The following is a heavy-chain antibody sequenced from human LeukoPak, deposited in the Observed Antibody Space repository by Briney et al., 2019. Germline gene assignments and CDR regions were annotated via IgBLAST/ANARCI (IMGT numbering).Heavy chain of an antibody. D-gene: IGHD4-17*01. J-gene: IGHJ3*02. Sequence: GGSLRLSCAASGFTFTSYAMSWVRHAPGKGLEWASGISGSGGSTYYADSVKGRFTISRDNSKNTLYLQMNSLRAEDTAVYYCAKDLRTTVTTDDAFDIWGQGTMVTVSS. V-gene: IGHV3-23*01. CDR1: GFTFTSYA. CDR3: AKDLRTTVTTDDAFDI. CDR2: ISGSGGST.